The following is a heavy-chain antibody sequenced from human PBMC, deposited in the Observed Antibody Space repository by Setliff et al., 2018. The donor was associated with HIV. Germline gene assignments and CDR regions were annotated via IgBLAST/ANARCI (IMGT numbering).Heavy chain of an antibody. CDR3: ARASGCTNGVCYAYGYYSLDV. CDR1: GFTG. CDR2: IDDDGRT. V-gene: IGHV3-74*01. Sequence: GGSLRLSCAASGFTGMHWVRQAPGKGLVWVSQIDDDGRTTYADSVKGRFTISRDNAKNTLYLQMNSLRAEDTAVYYCARASGCTNGVCYAYGYYSLDVWGQGTTVTVSS. D-gene: IGHD2-8*01. J-gene: IGHJ6*02.